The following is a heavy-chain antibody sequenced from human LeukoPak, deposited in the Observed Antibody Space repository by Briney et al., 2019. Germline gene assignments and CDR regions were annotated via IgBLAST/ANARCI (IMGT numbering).Heavy chain of an antibody. CDR1: GYTFTSYG. CDR2: ISAYNGNT. D-gene: IGHD6-13*01. Sequence: ASVKVSCKASGYTFTSYGITWVRQAPGQGLEWMGWISAYNGNTDYVQKFQGRVTMTTHTYTTTAYMEVTSLISDDTAVYYCARTYSSYSSNSEFDYWGQGTLVTVSS. V-gene: IGHV1-18*01. CDR3: ARTYSSYSSNSEFDY. J-gene: IGHJ4*02.